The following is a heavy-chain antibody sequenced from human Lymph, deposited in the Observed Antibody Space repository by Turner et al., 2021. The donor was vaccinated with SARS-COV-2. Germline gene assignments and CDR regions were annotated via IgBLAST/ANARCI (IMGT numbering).Heavy chain of an antibody. J-gene: IGHJ6*02. CDR2: INPNSGGT. CDR1: GYTFTGSY. D-gene: IGHD3-3*01. V-gene: IGHV1-2*02. CDR3: ARDVERYNDFWSGYSGGYGMDV. Sequence: QVQLVQSGAEVKKPGASVKVSCKASGYTFTGSYMHWVRQAPGQGLEWMGWINPNSGGTNYAQKFQGRVTMTRDTSISAADMELSRLRSDDTAVYYCARDVERYNDFWSGYSGGYGMDVWGQGTTVTVSS.